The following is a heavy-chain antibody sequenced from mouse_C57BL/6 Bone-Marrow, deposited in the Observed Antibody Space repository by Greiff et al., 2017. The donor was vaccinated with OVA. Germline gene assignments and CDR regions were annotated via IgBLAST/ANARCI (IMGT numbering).Heavy chain of an antibody. V-gene: IGHV5-6*01. Sequence: EVNVVESGGDLVKPGGSLKLSCAASGFTFSSYGMSWVRQTPDKRLEWVATISSGGSYTYYPDSVKGRFTISRDNAKNTLYLQMSSLKSEDTAMYYCARPQLRLRIGYAMDYWGQGTSVTVSS. D-gene: IGHD3-2*02. J-gene: IGHJ4*01. CDR2: ISSGGSYT. CDR1: GFTFSSYG. CDR3: ARPQLRLRIGYAMDY.